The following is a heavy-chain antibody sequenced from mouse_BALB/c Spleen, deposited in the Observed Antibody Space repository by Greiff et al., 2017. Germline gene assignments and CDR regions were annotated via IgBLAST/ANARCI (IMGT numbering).Heavy chain of an antibody. CDR1: GFDFSRYW. D-gene: IGHD2-10*01. V-gene: IGHV4-1*02. Sequence: EVQGVESGGGLVQPGGSLKLSCAASGFDFSRYWMSWVRQAPGKGLEWIGEINPDSSTINYTPSLKDKFIISRDNAKNTLYLQMSKVRSEDTALYYCARQGAYYGNYVGYFDVWGAGTTVTVSS. CDR3: ARQGAYYGNYVGYFDV. J-gene: IGHJ1*01. CDR2: INPDSSTI.